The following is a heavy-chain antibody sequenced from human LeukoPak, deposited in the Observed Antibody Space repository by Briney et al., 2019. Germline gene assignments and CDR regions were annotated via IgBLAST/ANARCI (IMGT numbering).Heavy chain of an antibody. CDR1: GLTFSTYA. V-gene: IGHV3-30*04. D-gene: IGHD1-7*01. J-gene: IGHJ4*02. CDR3: ARGITRTTVEPTSY. CDR2: MSFDVNNK. Sequence: PGRSLRLSCVTSGLTFSTYAFHWVRQAPGKGLEWVATMSFDVNNKYYADSVRGRFTISRDNSKNTLYLQMNSLRAEDTAVYSCARGITRTTVEPTSYWGQGTLVTVSS.